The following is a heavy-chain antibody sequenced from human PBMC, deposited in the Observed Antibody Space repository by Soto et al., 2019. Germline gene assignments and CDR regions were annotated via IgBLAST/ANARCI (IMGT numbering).Heavy chain of an antibody. J-gene: IGHJ4*02. V-gene: IGHV4-59*01. Sequence: TSETLSLTCTVSGDSISNYYWSWIRQPPGKGLEWIGYMYHSGTTNCNPSLKSRVTISIDTSKNQFSLRLSSVTAADTAVYYCARGRYYFDYWGQGALVTVSS. CDR1: GDSISNYY. CDR3: ARGRYYFDY. CDR2: MYHSGTT.